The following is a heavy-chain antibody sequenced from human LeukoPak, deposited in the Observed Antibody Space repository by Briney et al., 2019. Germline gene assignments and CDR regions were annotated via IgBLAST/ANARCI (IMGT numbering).Heavy chain of an antibody. D-gene: IGHD3-10*01. V-gene: IGHV1-18*04. CDR3: ARSTMVRGVNWFDP. Sequence: ASVEVSFKASGYTFTIYGISWVRQAPGQGLEWMGWISAYNGNTNYAQKLQGRVTMTTDTSTSTAYMELRSLRSDDTAVYYCARSTMVRGVNWFDPWGQGTLVAVSS. CDR1: GYTFTIYG. J-gene: IGHJ5*02. CDR2: ISAYNGNT.